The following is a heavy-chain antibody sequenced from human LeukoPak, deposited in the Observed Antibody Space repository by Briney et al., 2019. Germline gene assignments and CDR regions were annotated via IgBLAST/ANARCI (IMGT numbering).Heavy chain of an antibody. Sequence: PGGSLRLSCAASGFSFISFAMNWVRQAPGEGLEWVSSISDSGGSTYYADSVRGRFTISRDNSRNTLYLQMNSLRAEDTAVYYCERATYFDYWGQGTLVTVSS. V-gene: IGHV3-23*01. CDR1: GFSFISFA. D-gene: IGHD1-26*01. CDR3: ERATYFDY. J-gene: IGHJ4*02. CDR2: ISDSGGST.